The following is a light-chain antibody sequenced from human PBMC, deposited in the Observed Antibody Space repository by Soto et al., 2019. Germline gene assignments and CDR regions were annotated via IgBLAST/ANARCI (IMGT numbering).Light chain of an antibody. J-gene: IGKJ1*01. V-gene: IGKV1-5*03. CDR3: QQYLASPWT. Sequence: DIQMTQSPSTLSASVGDRVTITCRASQSLNSCLAWYQQKPGKAPKLLIYKASSLESGVPSRFSGSESGTEFTLTIISLKPDDFASYYCQQYLASPWTFGRGTKVEV. CDR1: QSLNSC. CDR2: KAS.